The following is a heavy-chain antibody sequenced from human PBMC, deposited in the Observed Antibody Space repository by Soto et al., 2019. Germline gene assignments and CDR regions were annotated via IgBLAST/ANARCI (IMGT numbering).Heavy chain of an antibody. CDR1: GGSISSGGYS. Sequence: PSETLSLTCAVSGGSISSGGYSWSWIRQPPGKGLEWIGYIYHSGSTYYNPSLKSRVTISVDRSKNQFSLKLSSVTAADTAVYYCAREGGFGENAFDIWGQGTMVTVSS. CDR2: IYHSGST. D-gene: IGHD3-10*01. J-gene: IGHJ3*02. CDR3: AREGGFGENAFDI. V-gene: IGHV4-30-2*01.